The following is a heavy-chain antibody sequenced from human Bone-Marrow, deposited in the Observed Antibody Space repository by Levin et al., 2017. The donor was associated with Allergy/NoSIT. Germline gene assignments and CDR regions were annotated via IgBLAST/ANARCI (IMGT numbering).Heavy chain of an antibody. V-gene: IGHV1-69*13. J-gene: IGHJ6*02. CDR2: IIPFSNTP. CDR1: GGTFSNSA. CDR3: AREYPYFDWGAYGLDV. D-gene: IGHD3-9*01. Sequence: SVKVSCKASGGTFSNSAITWVRQAPGQGLEWMGGIIPFSNTPKYEQKFLGRVTITADYMELSSLRSEDTAVYYCAREYPYFDWGAYGLDVWGQGTTVTVSS.